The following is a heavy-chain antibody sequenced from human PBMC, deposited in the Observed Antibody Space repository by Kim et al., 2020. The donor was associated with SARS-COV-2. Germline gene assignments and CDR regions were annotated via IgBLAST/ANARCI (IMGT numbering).Heavy chain of an antibody. CDR3: ATLSGWPALHGFDV. Sequence: GGSLRLSCAASGFSFDDHAMHWVRQSPGKGLEWVSLIAGDGSYTHYADSVKGRFTISRDNSKDSLYLQMNSLTTEDTALYFCATLSGWPALHGFDVWAKGQWSPSLQ. J-gene: IGHJ3*01. CDR1: GFSFDDHA. D-gene: IGHD6-19*01. CDR2: IAGDGSYT. V-gene: IGHV3-43*02.